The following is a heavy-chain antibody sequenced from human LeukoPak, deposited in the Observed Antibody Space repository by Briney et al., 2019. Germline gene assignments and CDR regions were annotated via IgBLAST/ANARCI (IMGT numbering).Heavy chain of an antibody. CDR3: AREEYSSGWYHYYYMDV. CDR2: ISSSSSYI. Sequence: GGSLRLSCAASGFTFSSYSMNWVRQAPGKGLEWVSSISSSSSYIYYADSVKGRFTISGDNAKNSLYLQMNSLRAEDTAVYYCAREEYSSGWYHYYYMDVWGKGTTVTVSS. D-gene: IGHD6-19*01. CDR1: GFTFSSYS. V-gene: IGHV3-21*01. J-gene: IGHJ6*03.